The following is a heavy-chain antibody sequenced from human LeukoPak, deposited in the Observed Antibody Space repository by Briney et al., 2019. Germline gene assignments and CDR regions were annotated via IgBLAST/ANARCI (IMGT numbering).Heavy chain of an antibody. CDR2: ISWNSGTI. CDR3: AKDFVPRYDILTGLVDY. Sequence: PGGSLRLSCAASGFTFDDYAMQWVRQAPGKGLEWVSGISWNSGTIGSADSVKGRFTISRDNAKNSLYLKMNSLRAEDTALYYCAKDFVPRYDILTGLVDYWGQGTLVTVSS. D-gene: IGHD3-9*01. CDR1: GFTFDDYA. J-gene: IGHJ4*02. V-gene: IGHV3-9*01.